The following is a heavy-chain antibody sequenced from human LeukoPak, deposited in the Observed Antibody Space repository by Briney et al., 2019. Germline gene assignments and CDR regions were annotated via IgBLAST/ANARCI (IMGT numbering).Heavy chain of an antibody. CDR3: ARLGVLGALPILYYFDY. V-gene: IGHV4-61*05. Sequence: SETLSLTCTVSGGSISSSSYYWSWTRQPPGKGLEWIGYIYYSGSTNYNPSLKSRVTISVDTSKNQFSLKLSSVTAADTAVYYCARLGVLGALPILYYFDYWGQGTLVTVSS. J-gene: IGHJ4*02. CDR1: GGSISSSSYY. CDR2: IYYSGST. D-gene: IGHD1-26*01.